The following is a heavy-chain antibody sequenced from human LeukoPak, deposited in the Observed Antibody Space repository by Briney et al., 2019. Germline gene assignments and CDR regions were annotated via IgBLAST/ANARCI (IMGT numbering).Heavy chain of an antibody. D-gene: IGHD3-16*01. Sequence: PGGSLRLSCAASGFTFSSYGMHWVSQGPGKGLEWEAVIWYDGSNKYYADSVKGRFTISRDHSKNTLYLQKNRLRAEDSAVYYCARGWPYNSFDYGGQGTLVTVSA. J-gene: IGHJ4*02. CDR2: IWYDGSNK. CDR3: ARGWPYNSFDY. V-gene: IGHV3-33*01. CDR1: GFTFSSYG.